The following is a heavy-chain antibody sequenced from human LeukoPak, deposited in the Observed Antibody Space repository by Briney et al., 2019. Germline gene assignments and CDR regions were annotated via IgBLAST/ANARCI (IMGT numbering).Heavy chain of an antibody. V-gene: IGHV1-2*02. Sequence: GASVKVSCKASGYTFTGYYMHWVRQAPGQGLEWMGWINPNGGGTNYAQKFQGRVTMTRDTSISAAYMELSRLRSDDTAVYYCARVYDFWSGYFYFDYWGQGTLVTVSS. CDR3: ARVYDFWSGYFYFDY. CDR2: INPNGGGT. CDR1: GYTFTGYY. J-gene: IGHJ4*02. D-gene: IGHD3-3*01.